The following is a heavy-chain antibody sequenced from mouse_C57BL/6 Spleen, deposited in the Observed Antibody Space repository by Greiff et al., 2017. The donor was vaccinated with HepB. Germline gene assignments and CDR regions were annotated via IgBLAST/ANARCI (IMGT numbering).Heavy chain of an antibody. CDR2: IHPSDSDT. J-gene: IGHJ4*01. D-gene: IGHD1-1*01. CDR3: ALITTVVGAMDY. Sequence: VQLQQPGAELVTPGASVKVSCKASGYTFTSYWMHWVKQRPGQGLEWIGRIHPSDSDTNYNQKFKGKATVTVDKSSSTAYMQLSSLTSEDSAVYYCALITTVVGAMDYWGQGTSVTVSS. V-gene: IGHV1-74*01. CDR1: GYTFTSYW.